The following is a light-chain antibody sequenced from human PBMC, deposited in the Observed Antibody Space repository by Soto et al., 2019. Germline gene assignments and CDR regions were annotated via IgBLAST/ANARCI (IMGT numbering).Light chain of an antibody. CDR1: SRHSSYA. CDR3: QTWGTGIWV. V-gene: IGLV4-69*01. Sequence: QPVLTQSPSASASLGASVKLTCTLSSRHSSYAIAWHQQQPEKGPRYLMKLNSDGSHSKGDGIPDRFSGSSSGAERYLTISSLQSEDEADYYCQTWGTGIWVFGGGTKVTVL. J-gene: IGLJ3*02. CDR2: LNSDGSH.